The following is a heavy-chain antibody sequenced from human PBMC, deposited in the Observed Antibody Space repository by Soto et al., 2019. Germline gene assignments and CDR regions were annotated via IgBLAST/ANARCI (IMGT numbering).Heavy chain of an antibody. CDR1: GFSFSDYG. CDR3: GKDLMGEQWLGVMHY. D-gene: IGHD6-19*01. J-gene: IGHJ4*02. V-gene: IGHV3-30*18. Sequence: VQLDESGGNVVQPGRSLRLSCAASGFSFSDYGMHWVRQAPGKGLESVALLSYDGDKEYYADSVKGRFTISRDNSKNTVFLQMNSLRPEDTAVYYCGKDLMGEQWLGVMHYWGQGTLVTVSS. CDR2: LSYDGDKE.